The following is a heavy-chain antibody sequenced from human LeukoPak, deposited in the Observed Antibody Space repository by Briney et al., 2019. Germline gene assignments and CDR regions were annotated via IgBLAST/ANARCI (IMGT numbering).Heavy chain of an antibody. D-gene: IGHD1-26*01. V-gene: IGHV1-18*01. CDR3: ARPSGSYHAIDY. J-gene: IGHJ4*02. CDR2: ISAYNGNT. CDR1: GGTFSSYA. Sequence: ASVKVSCKASGGTFSSYAISWVRQAPGQGLEWMGWISAYNGNTNYAQKLQGRVTMTTDTSTSTAYMELRSLRSDDTAVYYCARPSGSYHAIDYWGQGTLVTVSS.